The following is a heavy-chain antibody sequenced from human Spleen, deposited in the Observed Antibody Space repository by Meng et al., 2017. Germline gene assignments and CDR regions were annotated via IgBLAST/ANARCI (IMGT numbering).Heavy chain of an antibody. CDR1: GDSITNHNW. CDR3: ARGRGSYSY. J-gene: IGHJ4*02. CDR2: INHSGST. D-gene: IGHD3-16*01. Sequence: QVQLRESGPALVKPSETLSLACAVSGDSITNHNWRAWVRQPPGKGLEWIGEINHSGSTNYNPSLTSRVTISVDTSKNQFSLTLSSVTAADTAVYYCARGRGSYSYWGQGTLVTVSS. V-gene: IGHV4-4*02.